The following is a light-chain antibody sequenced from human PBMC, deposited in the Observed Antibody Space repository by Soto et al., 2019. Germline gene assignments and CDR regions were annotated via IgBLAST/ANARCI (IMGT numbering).Light chain of an antibody. V-gene: IGKV3-15*01. CDR2: GAV. J-gene: IGKJ3*01. CDR1: QSVRSN. CDR3: QQYNDWPRT. Sequence: EIVMTQSPATLSVSPGERASLSCRASQSVRSNLAWYQQKPGQAPRLLIYGAVTRATGIPARFSGSGSGTEFTLTISSLQSEDFSLYYCQQYNDWPRTFGTGTKVDIK.